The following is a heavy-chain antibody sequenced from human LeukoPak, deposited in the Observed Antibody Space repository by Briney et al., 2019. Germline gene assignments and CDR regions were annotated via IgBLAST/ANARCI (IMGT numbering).Heavy chain of an antibody. CDR1: GFTFTNYW. D-gene: IGHD5-18*01. Sequence: GGSLRLSCAASGFTFTNYWMHWVRQVSGKGLVWVSRINSDGSGTRYADFVKGRFTISRDNAKSTVYLQMNSLRTDDTAVYYCAGLDAAMPDAFDIWGQGATVTVSS. J-gene: IGHJ3*02. CDR2: INSDGSGT. V-gene: IGHV3-74*01. CDR3: AGLDAAMPDAFDI.